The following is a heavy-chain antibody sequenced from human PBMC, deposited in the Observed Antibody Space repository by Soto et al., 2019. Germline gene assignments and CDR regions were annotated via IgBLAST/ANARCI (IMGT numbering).Heavy chain of an antibody. CDR1: GGTFSSYA. CDR3: AKDATYNCHYGRWFDP. V-gene: IGHV1-69*06. CDR2: VIPIFGTA. J-gene: IGHJ5*02. D-gene: IGHD1-7*01. Sequence: QVQLVQSGAEVKKPGSSVKVSCKASGGTFSSYAISWVRQAPGQGLEWMGGVIPIFGTANYAQKFQGRVTNTADKATITAYRELSSLRSEYTAVYYWAKDATYNCHYGRWFDPWGQGTLVTVSS.